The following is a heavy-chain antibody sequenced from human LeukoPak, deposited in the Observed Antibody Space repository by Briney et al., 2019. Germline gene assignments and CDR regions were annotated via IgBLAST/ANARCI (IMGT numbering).Heavy chain of an antibody. CDR1: GGSITTSSYY. D-gene: IGHD3-10*01. V-gene: IGHV4-39*01. J-gene: IGHJ5*02. Sequence: SETLSLTRAVSGGSITTSSYYWGWIRQPPGMGLEWIGTLHYSGSTYYNPSLKSRVTISVDTSKNQFSLKLTSVTAADTAVYYCAILGTGSSWGQGTMVTVSS. CDR3: AILGTGSS. CDR2: LHYSGST.